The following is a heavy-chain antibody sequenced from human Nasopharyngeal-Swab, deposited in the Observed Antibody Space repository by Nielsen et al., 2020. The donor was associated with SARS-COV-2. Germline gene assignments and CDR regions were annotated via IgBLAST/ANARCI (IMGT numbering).Heavy chain of an antibody. D-gene: IGHD3-10*01. V-gene: IGHV1-18*01. J-gene: IGHJ4*02. Sequence: WVRQAPGQGLEWMGWISAYNGNTNYAQKLQGRVTMTTDTSTSTAYMELRSLRSDDTAVYYCARGLVPSYYGPGSYEPFDYWGQGTLVTVSS. CDR3: ARGLVPSYYGPGSYEPFDY. CDR2: ISAYNGNT.